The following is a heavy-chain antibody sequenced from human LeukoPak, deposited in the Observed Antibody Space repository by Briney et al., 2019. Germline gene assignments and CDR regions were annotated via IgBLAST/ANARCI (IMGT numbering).Heavy chain of an antibody. Sequence: SETLSLTCTVSGGSISSSSYYWGWIRQPPGRGLEWIGTIYYSGSTYYNPSLKSRVTISVATSKNQFSLKLSSVASADSAWYSCARRTPSSGYAKYYWGQGTLLTVSS. CDR3: ARRTPSSGYAKYY. J-gene: IGHJ4*02. CDR2: IYYSGST. CDR1: GGSISSSSYY. D-gene: IGHD3-22*01. V-gene: IGHV4-39*01.